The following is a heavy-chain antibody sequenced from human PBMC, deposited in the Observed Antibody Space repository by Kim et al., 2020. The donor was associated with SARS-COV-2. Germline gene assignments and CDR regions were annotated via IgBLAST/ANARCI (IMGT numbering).Heavy chain of an antibody. D-gene: IGHD2-2*01. Sequence: SETLSLTCTVSGGSISSSSYYWGWIRQPPGQGLEWIGSIYYSWSTYYNPSLKSRVTISVDTSKNQFSLKLSSVTAADTAVYYCARLSPSPKYCSSTSCPGHFDYWGQGTLVTVSS. J-gene: IGHJ4*02. CDR3: ARLSPSPKYCSSTSCPGHFDY. CDR1: GGSISSSSYY. V-gene: IGHV4-39*01. CDR2: IYYSWST.